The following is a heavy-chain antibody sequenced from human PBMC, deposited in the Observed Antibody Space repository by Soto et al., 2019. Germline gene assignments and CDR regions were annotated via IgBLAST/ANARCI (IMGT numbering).Heavy chain of an antibody. CDR2: IYNGGTT. Sequence: VQLVESGGGLIQPGGSLTLSCAASGFTLRDTYMSWVRQTPGKGLEWVSVIYNGGTTYYADSVRDRFTISSDKSKNILYLRMNRLRAEDTAIYCCARDPFKIVGPSSSQVWGQGTLVTVSS. V-gene: IGHV3-53*01. J-gene: IGHJ4*02. D-gene: IGHD1-26*01. CDR1: GFTLRDTY. CDR3: ARDPFKIVGPSSSQV.